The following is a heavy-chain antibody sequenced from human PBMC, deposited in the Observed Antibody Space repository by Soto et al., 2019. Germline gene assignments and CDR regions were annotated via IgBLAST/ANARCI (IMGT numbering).Heavy chain of an antibody. CDR1: GFTFSSYG. D-gene: IGHD3-22*01. V-gene: IGHV3-33*06. CDR2: IWYDGSNK. Sequence: PGGSLRLSCAASGFTFSSYGMHWVRQAPGKGLEWVAVIWYDGSNKYYADSVKGRFTISRDNSKNTLYLQMNSLRAEDTAVYYCAKGLTWYYDSSGYFDYWGQGTLVTVSS. J-gene: IGHJ4*02. CDR3: AKGLTWYYDSSGYFDY.